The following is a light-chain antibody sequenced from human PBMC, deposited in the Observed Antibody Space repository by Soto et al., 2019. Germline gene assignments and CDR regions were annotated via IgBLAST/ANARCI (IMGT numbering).Light chain of an antibody. V-gene: IGKV3-11*01. CDR1: QSIGNY. CDR2: ATS. J-gene: IGKJ3*01. Sequence: EVVLTQSPATLSLSPGEGATLSCRASQSIGNYLACYQQKPAQAPRLLIYATSNRATGIPARFSGSGSGTDFTLTISSLAPEYFAVYYCQQRSSWPFTFGPGTQVDIK. CDR3: QQRSSWPFT.